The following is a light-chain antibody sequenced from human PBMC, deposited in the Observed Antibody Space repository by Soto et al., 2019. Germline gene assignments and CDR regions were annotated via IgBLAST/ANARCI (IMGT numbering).Light chain of an antibody. CDR2: AAS. V-gene: IGKV3-20*01. Sequence: EILLTKSPGTLSLSPGERATLSCRASQSVGSSYLAWYLQKPGQAPRLLIYAASDRATGIPDRCSGSGSGTDFTLTSSRLEHVDFAVYYCEQYGSSALTVGEGTKVDIK. J-gene: IGKJ4*01. CDR3: EQYGSSALT. CDR1: QSVGSSY.